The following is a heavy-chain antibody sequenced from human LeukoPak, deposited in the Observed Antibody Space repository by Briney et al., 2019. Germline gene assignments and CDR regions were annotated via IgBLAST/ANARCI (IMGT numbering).Heavy chain of an antibody. CDR3: ASQEGKGCSWYDMICFDP. V-gene: IGHV1-2*02. Sequence: ASVKVSCKASGYTFTGYYMHWVRQAPGQGLEWMGWINPNSGGTNYAQKFQGRVTMTRDTSISTAYMELSRLRSDDTAVYYCASQEGKGCSWYDMICFDPWGQGTLVTVSS. D-gene: IGHD6-13*01. CDR1: GYTFTGYY. J-gene: IGHJ5*02. CDR2: INPNSGGT.